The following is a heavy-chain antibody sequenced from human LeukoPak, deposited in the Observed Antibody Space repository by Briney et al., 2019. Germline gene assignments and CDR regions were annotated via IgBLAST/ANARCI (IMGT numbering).Heavy chain of an antibody. CDR2: IYYSGTT. Sequence: SETLSLTCAVYGGTFSGYYWSWIRQPPGKGLEWIGYIYYSGTTYYNPSLKSRVTISVDTSKNQFSLMLSSVTAADTAVFYCARFDSSTVSTHRGWFDPWGQGTLVTVSS. J-gene: IGHJ5*02. CDR1: GGTFSGYY. V-gene: IGHV4-34*09. CDR3: ARFDSSTVSTHRGWFDP. D-gene: IGHD2-2*01.